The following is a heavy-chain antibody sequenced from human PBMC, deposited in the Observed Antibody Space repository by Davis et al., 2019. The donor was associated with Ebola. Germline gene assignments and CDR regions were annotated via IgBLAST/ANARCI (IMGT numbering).Heavy chain of an antibody. V-gene: IGHV3-30*18. Sequence: GESLKISCAASGFTFSSYGMHWVRQAPGKGLEWVAVISYDGSNKYYADSVKGRFTISRDNSKNTLYLQMNSLRAEDTAVYYCAKGHTGANGMDVWGQGTTVTVSS. CDR1: GFTFSSYG. J-gene: IGHJ6*02. D-gene: IGHD3-10*01. CDR2: ISYDGSNK. CDR3: AKGHTGANGMDV.